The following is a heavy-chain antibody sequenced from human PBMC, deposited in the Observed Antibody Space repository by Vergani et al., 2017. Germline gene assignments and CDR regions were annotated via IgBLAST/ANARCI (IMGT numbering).Heavy chain of an antibody. CDR1: GYTFTSYY. CDR2: INPSRGSP. Sequence: QVQLVQSGAEVKKPGASVKVSCKASGYTFTSYYMHWVRQAPGQGLEWMGIINPSRGSPSYAQQFQGRVTMTRDTSTSTVYMELSSLRSEDTAVFYCARDSRYCSSTSCYVGRDWFDPWGQGTLVTVSS. D-gene: IGHD2-2*01. V-gene: IGHV1-46*01. J-gene: IGHJ5*02. CDR3: ARDSRYCSSTSCYVGRDWFDP.